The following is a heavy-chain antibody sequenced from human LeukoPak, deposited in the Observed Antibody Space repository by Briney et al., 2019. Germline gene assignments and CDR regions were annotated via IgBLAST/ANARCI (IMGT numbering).Heavy chain of an antibody. Sequence: KASETLSLTCAVYGGSFSGYYWSWIRQPPGKGLEWIGEINHSGSTNYNPSLKSRVTISVDTSKNQFSLRLSSVTAADTAVYYCARFSGYDLTNNFDYWGQGTLVTVSS. CDR3: ARFSGYDLTNNFDY. CDR2: INHSGST. J-gene: IGHJ4*02. D-gene: IGHD1-14*01. V-gene: IGHV4-34*01. CDR1: GGSFSGYY.